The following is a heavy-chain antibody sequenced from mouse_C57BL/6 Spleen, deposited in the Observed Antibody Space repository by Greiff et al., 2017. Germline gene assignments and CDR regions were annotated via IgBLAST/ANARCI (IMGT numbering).Heavy chain of an antibody. CDR2: IDPSDSET. J-gene: IGHJ3*01. D-gene: IGHD2-10*01. CDR3: ARSFYGNYAWFTY. V-gene: IGHV1-52*01. CDR1: GYTFTSYW. Sequence: QVQLKQPEAELVRPGSSVKLSCKASGYTFTSYWMHWVKQRPIQGLEWIGNIDPSDSETHYNQKFKDKATLTVDKSSSTAYMQLSSLTSEDSAVYYCARSFYGNYAWFTYWGQGTLVTVSA.